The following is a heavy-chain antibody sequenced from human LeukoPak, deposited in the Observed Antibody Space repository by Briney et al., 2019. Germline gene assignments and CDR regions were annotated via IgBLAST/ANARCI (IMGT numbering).Heavy chain of an antibody. CDR1: GFSVNINH. CDR2: IYGDDTP. D-gene: IGHD1-26*01. Sequence: GGSLRLSCAASGFSVNINHLSWVRQAPGKGLEWVSAIYGDDTPYHADSVKGRFTISRVYSKNTVHLQMNSLRVEDTAVYYCTTHRAGAPTEFADWGQGTLVTVSP. V-gene: IGHV3-66*04. J-gene: IGHJ4*02. CDR3: TTHRAGAPTEFAD.